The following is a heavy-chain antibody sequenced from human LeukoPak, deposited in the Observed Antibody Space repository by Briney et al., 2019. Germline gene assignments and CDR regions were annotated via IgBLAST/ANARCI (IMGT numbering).Heavy chain of an antibody. J-gene: IGHJ3*02. D-gene: IGHD3-16*01. CDR3: ARDYSGENVFDI. V-gene: IGHV3-43*01. Sequence: GGSLRLSCAASGFTFDDYTMHWVREAPGKGLEWVSLISWDGGSTYYADSVKGRFTISRDNSKNSLYLQMNSLRAGDTAVYYCARDYSGENVFDIWGQGTMVTVSS. CDR1: GFTFDDYT. CDR2: ISWDGGST.